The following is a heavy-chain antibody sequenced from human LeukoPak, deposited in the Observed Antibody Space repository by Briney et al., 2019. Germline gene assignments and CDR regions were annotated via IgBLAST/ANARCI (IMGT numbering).Heavy chain of an antibody. CDR3: ARGRPTVTAYYYYYMDV. CDR1: GYTFTSYG. CDR2: ISAYNGNT. D-gene: IGHD4-17*01. J-gene: IGHJ6*03. Sequence: ASVKVSCKASGYTFTSYGIIWVRQAPGQGLEWMGWISAYNGNTNYAQKLQGRVTMTTDTSTNTAYMELRSLRSDDTAVYYCARGRPTVTAYYYYYMDVWGKGTTVTVSS. V-gene: IGHV1-18*01.